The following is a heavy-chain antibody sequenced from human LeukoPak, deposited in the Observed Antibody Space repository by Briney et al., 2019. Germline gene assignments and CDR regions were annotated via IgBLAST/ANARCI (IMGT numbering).Heavy chain of an antibody. J-gene: IGHJ4*02. V-gene: IGHV4-59*01. CDR2: IYYTGNT. D-gene: IGHD2-15*01. CDR3: ARGRVAYSAYYFDY. Sequence: SETLSLTCTVSGDSITNYFWSWIREPPGKGLGWIGYIYYTGNTNYKPFLKSRVTISVDTSTNQFSLRLRSVTAADTAVYYCARGRVAYSAYYFDYWGRGTLVTVSS. CDR1: GDSITNYF.